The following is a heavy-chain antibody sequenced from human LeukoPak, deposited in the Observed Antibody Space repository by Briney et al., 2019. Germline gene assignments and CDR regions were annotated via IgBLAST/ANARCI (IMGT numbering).Heavy chain of an antibody. CDR3: TRGVPYDSWSGPHYSDY. J-gene: IGHJ4*02. D-gene: IGHD3-3*01. V-gene: IGHV3-7*01. CDR2: IKQDGSQE. Sequence: GGSLRLSCAASRFTLSTYWMSWVRQAPGKGLEWVAHIKQDGSQEYYVDSVKGRFTISRDSAKNSLYLQMNSLRAEDTAVYYCTRGVPYDSWSGPHYSDYWGQGTLVTVSS. CDR1: RFTLSTYW.